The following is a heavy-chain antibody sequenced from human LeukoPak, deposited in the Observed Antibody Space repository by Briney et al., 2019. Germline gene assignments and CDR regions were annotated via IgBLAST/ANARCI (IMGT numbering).Heavy chain of an antibody. D-gene: IGHD6-13*01. V-gene: IGHV3-9*01. J-gene: IGHJ4*02. Sequence: GGSLRLSCAASGFTFDDYAMHWVRQAPGKGLEWVSGISWNSGSIGYADSVKGRFTISRDNAKNSLYLQMNSLRAEDTALYYCAKDLSTAAGMGYDYWGQGTLATVSS. CDR2: ISWNSGSI. CDR3: AKDLSTAAGMGYDY. CDR1: GFTFDDYA.